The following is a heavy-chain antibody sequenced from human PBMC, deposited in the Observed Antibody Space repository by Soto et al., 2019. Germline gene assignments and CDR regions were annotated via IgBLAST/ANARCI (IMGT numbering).Heavy chain of an antibody. J-gene: IGHJ4*02. CDR3: AHGAGYFDY. Sequence: QITLKESGPTLVKHTQTLTLTCTFSGFSLSTSGAGVGWIRQPPGKALEWPALIYWDDDKRYSPSLKSRLTITKDTAKNQVVLTMTNMDPVDTAKYYCAHGAGYFDYWGQGTLVTVSS. CDR1: GFSLSTSGAG. V-gene: IGHV2-5*02. D-gene: IGHD6-19*01. CDR2: IYWDDDK.